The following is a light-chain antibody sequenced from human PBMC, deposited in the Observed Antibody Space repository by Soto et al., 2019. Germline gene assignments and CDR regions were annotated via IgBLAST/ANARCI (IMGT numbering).Light chain of an antibody. CDR1: SSDVGYYSR. J-gene: IGLJ3*02. Sequence: QSALTQPPSVSGSPGQSVTISCTGDSSDVGYYSRVSWYQQPPGTAPKLVIYKVSNRPSGVPDRFSGSRSGNTASLTISGLQAEDEADYYCSLYTINSPWLFGGGTKLTVL. CDR2: KVS. V-gene: IGLV2-18*01. CDR3: SLYTINSPWL.